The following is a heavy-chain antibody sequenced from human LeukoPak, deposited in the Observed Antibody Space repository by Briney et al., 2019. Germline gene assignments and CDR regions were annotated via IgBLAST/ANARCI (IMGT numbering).Heavy chain of an antibody. J-gene: IGHJ4*02. CDR1: GGSISSYY. D-gene: IGHD6-19*01. CDR3: ATSSGWYSFDY. CDR2: IYYSGST. V-gene: IGHV4-59*08. Sequence: SETLSLTCTVSGGSISSYYWSWIRQPPGKGPEWIGYIYYSGSTNYNPSLKSRVTISVDTSKNQFSLKLSSVTAADTAVYYCATSSGWYSFDYWGQGTLVTVSS.